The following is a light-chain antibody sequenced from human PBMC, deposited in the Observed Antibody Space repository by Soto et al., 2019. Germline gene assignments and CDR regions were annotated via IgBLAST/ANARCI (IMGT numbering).Light chain of an antibody. J-gene: IGLJ1*01. CDR2: EVS. Sequence: QSALTQPASVSGSPGQSITISCTGTSSDVGSYNLVSWYQQHPGKAPKLMIYEVSKRPSGVSNRFSGSKSGNTASLTISGLQAEDEADYYCCSYACSSTVYVFGTGTKVTVL. V-gene: IGLV2-23*02. CDR3: CSYACSSTVYV. CDR1: SSDVGSYNL.